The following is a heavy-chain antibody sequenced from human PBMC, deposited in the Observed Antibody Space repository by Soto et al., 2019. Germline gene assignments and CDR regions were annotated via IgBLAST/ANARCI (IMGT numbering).Heavy chain of an antibody. Sequence: EVQVVESGGGLVQPGGSLRLSCAVSGLTFSDYYFDWVRQSPGKGLEWVGRSKNKANGYTMEYAASVNGRFTISIDDSKNSVFLQMSSLRTEDTAVYYCVIVGRTSWGHGTTVTVPS. CDR1: GLTFSDYY. J-gene: IGHJ3*01. CDR2: SKNKANGYTM. V-gene: IGHV3-72*01. CDR3: VIVGRTS. D-gene: IGHD3-3*01.